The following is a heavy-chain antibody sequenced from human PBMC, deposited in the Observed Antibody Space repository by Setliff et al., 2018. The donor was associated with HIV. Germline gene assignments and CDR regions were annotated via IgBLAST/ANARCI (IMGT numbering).Heavy chain of an antibody. CDR1: GYIFTDYY. D-gene: IGHD6-13*01. J-gene: IGHJ4*02. CDR2: INPDSRGT. V-gene: IGHV1-2*06. Sequence: AASVKVSCKASGYIFTDYYMHWVRQAPGQGLEWVGRINPDSRGTNYAQTFQGRVTMTRDTSVSTAYMELSRLKSDDTAVFYCARGVKGIATTGKYYFDYWGQGTLVTVSS. CDR3: ARGVKGIATTGKYYFDY.